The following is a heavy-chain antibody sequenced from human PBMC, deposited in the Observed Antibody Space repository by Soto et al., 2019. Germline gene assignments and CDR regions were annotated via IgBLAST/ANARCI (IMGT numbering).Heavy chain of an antibody. CDR3: ARDGSGIAVADTSIHYYYGMDV. CDR1: GYTFTSYG. CDR2: INAGNGNT. J-gene: IGHJ6*02. V-gene: IGHV1-3*01. D-gene: IGHD6-19*01. Sequence: QVQLVQSGAEVKKPGASVKVSCKASGYTFTSYGMHWVRQAPGQRPEWMGWINAGNGNTKYSQRFQGRVIITRDRSASTAYMEVSRLRSEDTAVYYCARDGSGIAVADTSIHYYYGMDVRGQGTTVTVSS.